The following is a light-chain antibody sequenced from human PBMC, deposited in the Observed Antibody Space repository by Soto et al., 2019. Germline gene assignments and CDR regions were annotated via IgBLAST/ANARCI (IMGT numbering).Light chain of an antibody. CDR2: GAS. Sequence: EIVLTQNPGTLSLSPGERATLSCRASQSISSSYLAWYQQKPGQAPRLLIHGASTRATGFPARFSGSGSGTDFTLTISSLQSEDFAIYYCQQYNSWLWTFGQGTKVDIK. CDR3: QQYNSWLWT. V-gene: IGKV3-20*01. J-gene: IGKJ1*01. CDR1: QSISSSY.